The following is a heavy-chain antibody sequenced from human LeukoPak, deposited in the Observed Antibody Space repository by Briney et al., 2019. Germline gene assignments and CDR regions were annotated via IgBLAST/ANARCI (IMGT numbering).Heavy chain of an antibody. V-gene: IGHV1-8*03. D-gene: IGHD5-24*01. CDR1: GYTFTNYD. J-gene: IGHJ6*03. CDR2: INPKSGRT. CDR3: AGSVEMATIMYYYYYMDV. Sequence: ASVKVSCKTSGYTFTNYDINWVRQATGQGLEWMGWINPKSGRTGYAQKFQGRVTFTRNTSISTAYMELNNLRSEDTAVYYCAGSVEMATIMYYYYYMDVWGKGTTVTVSS.